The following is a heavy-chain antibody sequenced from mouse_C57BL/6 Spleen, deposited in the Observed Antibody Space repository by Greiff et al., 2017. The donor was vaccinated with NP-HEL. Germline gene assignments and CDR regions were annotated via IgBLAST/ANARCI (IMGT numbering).Heavy chain of an antibody. J-gene: IGHJ1*03. CDR1: EYEFPSHD. CDR3: ARHRYYYGGSHWYFDV. V-gene: IGHV5-2*01. D-gene: IGHD1-1*01. CDR2: INSDGGST. Sequence: EVNVVESGGGLVQPGESLKLSCESNEYEFPSHDMSWVRKTPEKRLELVAAINSDGGSTYYPDTMERRFIISRDNTKKTLYLQMSSLRSEDTALYYCARHRYYYGGSHWYFDVWGTGTTVTVSS.